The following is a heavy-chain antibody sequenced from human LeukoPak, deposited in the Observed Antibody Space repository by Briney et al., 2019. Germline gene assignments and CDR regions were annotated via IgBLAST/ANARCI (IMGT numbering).Heavy chain of an antibody. Sequence: PSGTLSLTCTVSGGSISSYYWSWIRQPPGKGLERIGYIYYSGSTNYNPSLKSRVTISVDTSKNQFSLKLSSVTAADTAVYYCARALSKPDYESWFDPWGQGTLVTVSS. CDR3: ARALSKPDYESWFDP. CDR2: IYYSGST. CDR1: GGSISSYY. J-gene: IGHJ5*02. V-gene: IGHV4-59*01. D-gene: IGHD4-17*01.